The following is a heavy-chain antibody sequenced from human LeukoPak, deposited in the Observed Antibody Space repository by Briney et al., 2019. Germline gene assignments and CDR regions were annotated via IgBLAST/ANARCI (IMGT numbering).Heavy chain of an antibody. CDR1: GFSLSTSGVG. D-gene: IGHD3-10*01. Sequence: SGPTLVKPTQTLTLTCTFSGFSLSTSGVGVGWIRQPPGKALEWLALIYWNDDKRYSPSLKSRLTITKDTSKNQVVLTMTNMDPVDTATYYCAHIHRIGYYGSGSFTVEGGGRLNTDENWFDPWGQGTLVTVSS. CDR2: IYWNDDK. V-gene: IGHV2-5*01. J-gene: IGHJ5*02. CDR3: AHIHRIGYYGSGSFTVEGGGRLNTDENWFDP.